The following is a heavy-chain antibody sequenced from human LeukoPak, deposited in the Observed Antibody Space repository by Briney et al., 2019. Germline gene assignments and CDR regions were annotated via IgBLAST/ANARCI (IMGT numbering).Heavy chain of an antibody. CDR3: ARDKLGSGYSSDFDC. D-gene: IGHD6-19*01. CDR1: GFSVSSNY. J-gene: IGHJ4*02. CDR2: IYTGGTT. V-gene: IGHV3-66*02. Sequence: PGGSLRLSCAASGFSVSSNYMNWVRQAPGMGLEWVSAIYTGGTTYYADSVKGRFTISRDNSKNTLYLQMNSLRAEDSAVYFCARDKLGSGYSSDFDCWGLGTLVTVSS.